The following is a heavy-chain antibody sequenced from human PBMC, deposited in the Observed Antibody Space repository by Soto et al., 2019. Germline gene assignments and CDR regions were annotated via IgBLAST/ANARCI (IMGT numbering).Heavy chain of an antibody. D-gene: IGHD1-7*01. CDR1: GGTFSSYA. CDR3: ASHGITGTWVYYYGMDV. J-gene: IGHJ6*02. Sequence: QVQLVQSGAEVKKPGSSVKVSCKASGGTFSSYAISWVRQAPGQGLEWMGGIIPIFGTANYAQKFQGRVTITADESTSTDYMELSSLRSEDTAVYCCASHGITGTWVYYYGMDVWGQGTTVTVSS. V-gene: IGHV1-69*12. CDR2: IIPIFGTA.